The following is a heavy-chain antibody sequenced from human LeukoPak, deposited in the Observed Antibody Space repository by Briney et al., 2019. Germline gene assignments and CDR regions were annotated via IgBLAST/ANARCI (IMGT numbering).Heavy chain of an antibody. CDR1: GGSISSGDYY. CDR2: IYYSGST. J-gene: IGHJ4*02. V-gene: IGHV4-30-4*01. D-gene: IGHD3-22*01. CDR3: ARGAYYYDSSGYYLFDY. Sequence: SQTLSLTCTVSGGSISSGDYYWSWIRQPPGKGLEWIGYIYYSGSTYHNPSLKSRVTISVDTSKNQFSLKLSSVTAADTAVYYCARGAYYYDSSGYYLFDYWGQGTLVTVSS.